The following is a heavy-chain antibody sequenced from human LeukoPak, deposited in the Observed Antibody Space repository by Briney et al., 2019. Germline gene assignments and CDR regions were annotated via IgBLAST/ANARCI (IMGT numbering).Heavy chain of an antibody. CDR1: GYTFTSYG. Sequence: ASVKVSCKASGYTFTSYGISWVRQAPGQGLEWMGWISAYNGNTNYAQKLQGRVTMTTDTSTSTAYMELRSLRSDDTAVYYCARVGYQLPPPYYYYYMDVWGKGTTVTVSS. D-gene: IGHD2-2*01. V-gene: IGHV1-18*01. CDR3: ARVGYQLPPPYYYYYMDV. J-gene: IGHJ6*03. CDR2: ISAYNGNT.